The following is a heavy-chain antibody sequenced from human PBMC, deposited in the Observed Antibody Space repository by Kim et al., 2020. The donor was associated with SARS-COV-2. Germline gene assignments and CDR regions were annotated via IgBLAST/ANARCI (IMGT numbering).Heavy chain of an antibody. Sequence: ASVKVSCKASGYTFTSYAMNWVRQAPGQGLEWMGWINTNTGNPTYAQGFTGRVVFSLDTSVSTAYLQLSSLKAEDTAVYYCTRVFYYSGSGCYKGAGDYWGQGTLVSVSP. J-gene: IGHJ4*02. CDR1: GYTFTSYA. CDR2: INTNTGNP. CDR3: TRVFYYSGSGCYKGAGDY. V-gene: IGHV7-4-1*02. D-gene: IGHD3-10*01.